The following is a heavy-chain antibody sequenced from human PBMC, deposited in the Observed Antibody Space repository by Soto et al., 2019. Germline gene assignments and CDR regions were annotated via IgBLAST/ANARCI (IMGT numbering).Heavy chain of an antibody. J-gene: IGHJ3*02. Sequence: ASVKVSCKVSGYTLTELSIHWVRQAPGKGLEWMGGFDPEDGETIYAQKFQGRVTMTEDTSTDTAYMELSSLRSEGTAVYYCATTPIQIAVAGHDAFDIWGQGTMVTVSS. CDR1: GYTLTELS. V-gene: IGHV1-24*01. CDR3: ATTPIQIAVAGHDAFDI. D-gene: IGHD6-19*01. CDR2: FDPEDGET.